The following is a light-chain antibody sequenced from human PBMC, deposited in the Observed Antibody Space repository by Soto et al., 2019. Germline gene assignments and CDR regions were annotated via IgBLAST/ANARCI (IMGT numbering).Light chain of an antibody. V-gene: IGLV2-14*01. Sequence: QSALTQPASVSGSPGQSITISCTGTSNDVGGYNYVSWYQQHPGKAPKLMISEVSNRPSGISYRFSGSKSGNTASLTISGLQAEDEADYYCSSYTGNNIWVFGGGTKVTVL. CDR1: SNDVGGYNY. J-gene: IGLJ3*02. CDR2: EVS. CDR3: SSYTGNNIWV.